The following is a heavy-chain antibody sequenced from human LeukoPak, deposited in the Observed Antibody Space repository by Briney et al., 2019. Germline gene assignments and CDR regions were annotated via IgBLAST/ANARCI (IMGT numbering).Heavy chain of an antibody. J-gene: IGHJ3*02. Sequence: GASVKVSCKASGYTFTSYGISWVRQAPGQGLEWMGWISAYNGNTSYAQKLQGRVTMTTDTSTSTAYMELRSLRSDDTAVYYCATTPMGRCSSTSCYKSRGAFDIWGQGTMVTVSS. V-gene: IGHV1-18*01. CDR2: ISAYNGNT. CDR1: GYTFTSYG. CDR3: ATTPMGRCSSTSCYKSRGAFDI. D-gene: IGHD2-2*02.